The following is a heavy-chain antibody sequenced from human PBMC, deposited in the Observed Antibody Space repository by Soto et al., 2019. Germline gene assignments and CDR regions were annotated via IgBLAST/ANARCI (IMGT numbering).Heavy chain of an antibody. CDR2: IYYSGST. V-gene: IGHV4-59*01. J-gene: IGHJ3*02. CDR1: GGSISSYY. D-gene: IGHD7-27*01. CDR3: ARVSHKTEDQGEAFDI. Sequence: SETLSLTCTVSGGSISSYYWSWIRQPPGKGMEWIGYIYYSGSTNYNPSLKSRVTISVDTSKNQFSLKLSSVTAADAAVYYCARVSHKTEDQGEAFDIWGQGTMVTVSS.